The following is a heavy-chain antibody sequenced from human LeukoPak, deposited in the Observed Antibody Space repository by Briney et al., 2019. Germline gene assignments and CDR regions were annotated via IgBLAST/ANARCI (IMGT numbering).Heavy chain of an antibody. Sequence: KPSETLSLTCTVSGGSISSYYWSWIRQPPGKGLEWIGYIYYSGSTNYNPSLKSRVTISVDTSKNQFSLKLSSVTAADTAVYYCARHSSAYYPFGYWGQGTLVTVSS. D-gene: IGHD3-22*01. CDR2: IYYSGST. CDR3: ARHSSAYYPFGY. J-gene: IGHJ4*02. V-gene: IGHV4-59*01. CDR1: GGSISSYY.